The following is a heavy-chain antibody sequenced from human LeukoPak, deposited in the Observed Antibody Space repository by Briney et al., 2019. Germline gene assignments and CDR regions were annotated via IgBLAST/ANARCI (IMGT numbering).Heavy chain of an antibody. V-gene: IGHV3-7*01. CDR3: ARDRRCSSTSCYPWFDP. J-gene: IGHJ5*02. Sequence: GGSLRLSCAASGFTFSSYWMSRVRQAPGKGLEWVANIKQDGSEKYYVDSVKGRFTVSRDNAKNSLYLQMNSLRAEDTAVYYCARDRRCSSTSCYPWFDPWGQGTLVTVSS. CDR2: IKQDGSEK. CDR1: GFTFSSYW. D-gene: IGHD2-2*01.